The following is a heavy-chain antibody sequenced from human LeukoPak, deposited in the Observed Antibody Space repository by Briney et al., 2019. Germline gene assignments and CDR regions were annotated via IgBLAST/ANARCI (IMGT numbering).Heavy chain of an antibody. D-gene: IGHD1-26*01. J-gene: IGHJ6*03. CDR2: IYSGGST. Sequence: GGSLRLSCAASGFTVSSNYMSWVRQAPGKGLEWVSFIYSGGSTYYADSVKGRFTISRDNSKNTLYLQMNSLRAEDTAVYYCARDKSSGSYYNYYYMDVWGKGTTVTVSS. CDR3: ARDKSSGSYYNYYYMDV. V-gene: IGHV3-53*01. CDR1: GFTVSSNY.